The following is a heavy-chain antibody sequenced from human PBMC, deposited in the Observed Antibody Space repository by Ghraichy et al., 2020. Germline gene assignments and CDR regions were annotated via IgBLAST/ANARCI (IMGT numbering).Heavy chain of an antibody. CDR1: GFIFSSYS. CDR3: AREVSLPGYSFGRPLYGMDV. CDR2: IISSGRYT. Sequence: GGSLRLSCVGSGFIFSSYSMNWVRQAPGKGLEWVASIISSGRYTHYADSMKGRFTISRDNAKNSLYLQMNSLRGDDTAVYYCAREVSLPGYSFGRPLYGMDVWGQGTTVTVSS. J-gene: IGHJ6*02. V-gene: IGHV3-21*01. D-gene: IGHD5-18*01.